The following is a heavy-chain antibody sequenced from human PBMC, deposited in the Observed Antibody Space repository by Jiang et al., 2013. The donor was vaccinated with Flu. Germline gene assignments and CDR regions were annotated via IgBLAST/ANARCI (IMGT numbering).Heavy chain of an antibody. CDR2: IRNNFGNI. Sequence: VKPGESLRLSCAASGFTSSAYNMNWVRRAPGKGLEWVSSIRNNFGNIDYADSVQGRFTISRDSDKNSLYLQMNNLRVEDTAIYYCAREFYYDGSGPPRNALDVWGQGTMVTVSS. D-gene: IGHD3-22*01. V-gene: IGHV3-21*01. J-gene: IGHJ3*01. CDR1: GFTSSAYN. CDR3: AREFYYDGSGPPRNALDV.